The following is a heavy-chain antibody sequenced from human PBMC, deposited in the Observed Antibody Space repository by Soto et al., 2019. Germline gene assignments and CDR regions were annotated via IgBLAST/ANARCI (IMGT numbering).Heavy chain of an antibody. CDR2: INYSGTT. D-gene: IGHD2-21*02. CDR3: ASALTVTASYNWFDP. V-gene: IGHV4-39*02. J-gene: IGHJ5*02. CDR1: GXSVSGDLYD. Sequence: NPXXTLSLPSTVSGXSVSGDLYDWGWIRQPPGKGVGWIGIINYSGTTYYNPSLKSRLTISLDTSKNHFSLKLRSLTAAYAAVYYCASALTVTASYNWFDPWGQGTQVTVS.